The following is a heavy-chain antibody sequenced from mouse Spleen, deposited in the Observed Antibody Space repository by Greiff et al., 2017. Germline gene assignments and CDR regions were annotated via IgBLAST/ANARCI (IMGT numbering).Heavy chain of an antibody. Sequence: EVQGVESGGGLVKPGGSLKLSCAASGFTFSSYAMSWVRQTPEKRLEWVATISDGGSYTYYPDNVKGRFTISRDNAKNNLYLQMSHLKSEDTAMYYCARDQVLYYDYDGNAMDYWGQGTSVTVSS. V-gene: IGHV5-4*01. D-gene: IGHD2-4*01. CDR3: ARDQVLYYDYDGNAMDY. J-gene: IGHJ4*01. CDR1: GFTFSSYA. CDR2: ISDGGSYT.